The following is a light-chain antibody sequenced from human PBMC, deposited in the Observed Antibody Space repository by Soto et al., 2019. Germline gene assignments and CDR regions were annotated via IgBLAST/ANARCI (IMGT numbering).Light chain of an antibody. CDR1: SSDVGGYNY. V-gene: IGLV2-14*01. Sequence: QSALTQPASVSGSPGQSITISSTGTSSDVGGYNYVSWYQQHPGKAPKLIIYEVTNRPSGVSNRFSASKSGNTASLTISGLQAEDEADYYCSSYTSSGTYVFGTGTKVTVL. J-gene: IGLJ1*01. CDR3: SSYTSSGTYV. CDR2: EVT.